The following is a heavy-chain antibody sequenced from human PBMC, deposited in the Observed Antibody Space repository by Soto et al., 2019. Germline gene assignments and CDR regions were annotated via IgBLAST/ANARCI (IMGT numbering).Heavy chain of an antibody. CDR2: IYYSGST. Sequence: ETLSLTCTVSGGSISSSSYYWGWIRQPPGKGLEWIGSIYYSGSTYYNPSLKSRVTISVDTSKNQFSLKLSSVTAADTAVYYCARQGRIAAAGPRYFDYWGQGTLVTVSS. D-gene: IGHD6-13*01. J-gene: IGHJ4*02. CDR1: GGSISSSSYY. CDR3: ARQGRIAAAGPRYFDY. V-gene: IGHV4-39*01.